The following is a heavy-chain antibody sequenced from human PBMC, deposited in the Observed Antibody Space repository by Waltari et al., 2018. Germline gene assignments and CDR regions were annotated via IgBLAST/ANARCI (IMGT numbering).Heavy chain of an antibody. V-gene: IGHV1-18*04. CDR3: VRDLGRWDTAMIFFDY. J-gene: IGHJ4*02. CDR1: GYSFTSFG. Sequence: QVQLVQSGAEVKKPGASVKVSCKTSGYSFTSFGISWVRQAPGQGLEWMGWISGYNGDIKYAQNLQGRVTMTTDTSTSTAYMELRSLRSDDTAVFYCVRDLGRWDTAMIFFDYWGQGTLVTVSS. D-gene: IGHD5-18*01. CDR2: ISGYNGDI.